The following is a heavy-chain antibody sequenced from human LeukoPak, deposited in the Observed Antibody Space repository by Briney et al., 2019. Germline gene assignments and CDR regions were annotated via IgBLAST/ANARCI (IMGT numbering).Heavy chain of an antibody. J-gene: IGHJ3*02. Sequence: SETLSLTCTVSGGSISSYYWSWVRQPAGKGLEWIGRIYTSGSTNYNPSLKSRVTMSVDTSKNQFSLKLSSVTAADTAVYYCASIVVVTAADPSDAFDIWGQGTWSPSLQ. CDR2: IYTSGST. CDR3: ASIVVVTAADPSDAFDI. V-gene: IGHV4-4*07. D-gene: IGHD2-21*02. CDR1: GGSISSYY.